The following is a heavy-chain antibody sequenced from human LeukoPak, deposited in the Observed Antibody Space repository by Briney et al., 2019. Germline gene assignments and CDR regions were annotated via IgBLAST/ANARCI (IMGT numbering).Heavy chain of an antibody. CDR3: AREGLDYGDYDY. D-gene: IGHD4-17*01. CDR2: IYTSGST. V-gene: IGHV4-4*07. Sequence: SETLSLTCTVSGGSISSYYWSWIRQPAGKGLEWIGRIYTSGSTNYNPSLKSRVTISVDTSKNQFSLKLSSVTAADTAVYYCAREGLDYGDYDYWGQGTLVTVSS. CDR1: GGSISSYY. J-gene: IGHJ4*02.